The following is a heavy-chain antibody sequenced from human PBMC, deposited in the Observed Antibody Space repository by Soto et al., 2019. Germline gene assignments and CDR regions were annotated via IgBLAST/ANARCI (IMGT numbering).Heavy chain of an antibody. D-gene: IGHD3-10*01. Sequence: SVKVSCKASGGTFSSYAISWVRQAPGQGRAWMGGIIPIFGTANYAQKLQGRVTITADESTSTAYMELSSLRAEDTAVYYCARGEGGSGSYFQNAWVGPANHYYYYYGMDVWGQGTTVTVSS. J-gene: IGHJ6*02. CDR1: GGTFSSYA. CDR3: ARGEGGSGSYFQNAWVGPANHYYYYYGMDV. V-gene: IGHV1-69*13. CDR2: IIPIFGTA.